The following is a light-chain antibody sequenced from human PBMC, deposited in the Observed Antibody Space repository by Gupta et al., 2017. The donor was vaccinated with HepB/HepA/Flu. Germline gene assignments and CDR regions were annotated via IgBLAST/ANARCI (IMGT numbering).Light chain of an antibody. CDR2: WAS. CDR3: QQYYSIPYT. Sequence: VMINSPASLAVSPVERATINCKSSQSVLYRSRNKTYLAWYQQKLGQPPKLLIYWASTRESGVPDRFSGSGSGTEFTLTISSLQAEDVAVYYCQQYYSIPYTFGQGTKLE. V-gene: IGKV4-1*01. CDR1: QSVLYRSRNKTY. J-gene: IGKJ2*01.